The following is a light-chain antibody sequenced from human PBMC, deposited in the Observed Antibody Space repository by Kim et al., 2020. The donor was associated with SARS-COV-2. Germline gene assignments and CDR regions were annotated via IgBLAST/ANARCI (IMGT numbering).Light chain of an antibody. CDR3: QQRSNWPLT. CDR1: QGVSSY. CDR2: DAS. Sequence: LSTGERATLSCRASQGVSSYLAWYQQKPGQAPRLLIYDASNRATGIPARFSGSGPGTDFTLTISSLEPEDFAVYYCQQRSNWPLTFGGGTKVDIK. J-gene: IGKJ4*01. V-gene: IGKV3D-11*01.